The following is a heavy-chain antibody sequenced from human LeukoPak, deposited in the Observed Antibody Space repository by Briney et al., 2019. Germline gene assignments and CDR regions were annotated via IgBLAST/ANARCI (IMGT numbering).Heavy chain of an antibody. CDR1: GYSFTSYW. CDR2: IYPGDSDT. D-gene: IGHD2-21*02. Sequence: GESLKIPCKGSGYSFTSYWIGWVRQMPGKGLEWMGIIYPGDSDTRYSPSFQGQVTISADRSISTAYLQWSSLKASDTAMYYCARHKAYCGGDCYSGYYYYYGMDVWGQGTTVTVSS. J-gene: IGHJ6*02. CDR3: ARHKAYCGGDCYSGYYYYYGMDV. V-gene: IGHV5-51*01.